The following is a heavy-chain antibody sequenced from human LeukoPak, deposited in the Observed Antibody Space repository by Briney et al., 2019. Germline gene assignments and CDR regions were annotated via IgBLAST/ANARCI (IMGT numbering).Heavy chain of an antibody. V-gene: IGHV4-34*01. J-gene: IGHJ5*02. CDR2: INHSGST. CDR3: ARDLGSGSYPNWFDP. CDR1: GGSFSAYY. Sequence: PSETLSLTCAVYGGSFSAYYWSWIRRPPGKGLEWIGEINHSGSTNYNPSLKSRVTMSVDTSKNQFSLKLSSVTAADTAVYYCARDLGSGSYPNWFDPWGQGTLVTVSS. D-gene: IGHD3-10*01.